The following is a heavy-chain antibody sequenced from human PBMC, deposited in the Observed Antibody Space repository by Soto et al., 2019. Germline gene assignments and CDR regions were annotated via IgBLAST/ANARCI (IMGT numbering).Heavy chain of an antibody. Sequence: SETLALTCAVYGGSFRVYYLSRIRQPPGKGLEWIGEINHSGSPNYNPSLKSRVTISVDTSKSQFSLKLSSVTAGVTAVYYFARVITMVRGVISDYWGQGTLVTVSS. D-gene: IGHD3-10*01. J-gene: IGHJ4*02. CDR2: INHSGSP. CDR1: GGSFRVYY. V-gene: IGHV4-34*01. CDR3: ARVITMVRGVISDY.